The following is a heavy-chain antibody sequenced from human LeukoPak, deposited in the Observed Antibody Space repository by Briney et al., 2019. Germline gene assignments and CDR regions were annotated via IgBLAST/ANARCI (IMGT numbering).Heavy chain of an antibody. CDR1: GGTFSSYA. J-gene: IGHJ5*02. CDR3: ARGSYCSSTSCSRGRFDP. Sequence: SVKVSCKASGGTFSSYAISWVRQAPGQGLEWMGGIIPIFGTANYAQKFQGRVTITADESTSTAYIELSSLRSEDTAVYYCARGSYCSSTSCSRGRFDPWGQGTLVTVSS. V-gene: IGHV1-69*13. CDR2: IIPIFGTA. D-gene: IGHD2-2*01.